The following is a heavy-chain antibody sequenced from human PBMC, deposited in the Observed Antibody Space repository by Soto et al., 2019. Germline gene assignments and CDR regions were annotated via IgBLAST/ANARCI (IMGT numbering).Heavy chain of an antibody. Sequence: PGGSLRLSCAASGFTFSNYWMTWVRQAPGKGLEWVANINNDGGRTYYADSVKGRFTISRDNAKNMLYLQMNSLRAEDTAVYYCARAVGGMDVWGQGTTVTVSS. CDR2: INNDGGRT. V-gene: IGHV3-7*01. J-gene: IGHJ6*02. CDR1: GFTFSNYW. CDR3: ARAVGGMDV. D-gene: IGHD1-26*01.